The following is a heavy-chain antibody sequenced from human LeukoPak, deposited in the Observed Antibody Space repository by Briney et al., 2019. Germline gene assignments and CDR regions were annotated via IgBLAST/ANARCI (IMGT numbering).Heavy chain of an antibody. D-gene: IGHD3-10*01. J-gene: IGHJ5*02. CDR3: ARKGPELLWFGELGGWFDP. CDR2: IIPIFGTA. V-gene: IGHV1-69*05. Sequence: AVNVSCKASGGTFSSYAISWVRQAPGQGLEWMGGIIPIFGTANYAQKFQGRVTTTTDESTSTAYIELSSLRSEDTPVYYCARKGPELLWFGELGGWFDPWGQGTLVTVSS. CDR1: GGTFSSYA.